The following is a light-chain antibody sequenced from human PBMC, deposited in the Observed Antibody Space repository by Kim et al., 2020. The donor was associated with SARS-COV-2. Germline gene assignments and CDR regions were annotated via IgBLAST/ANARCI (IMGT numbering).Light chain of an antibody. J-gene: IGKJ3*01. Sequence: SPLSASVGDRVTLTCRASQSISGRLAWYQHKPWKAPKLRIYHASSLESGVPSRFSGSGSVTEFTLTINSLQPDDFATYYCQHLGTFGLGTKVDIK. CDR2: HAS. CDR1: QSISGR. V-gene: IGKV1-5*01. CDR3: QHLGT.